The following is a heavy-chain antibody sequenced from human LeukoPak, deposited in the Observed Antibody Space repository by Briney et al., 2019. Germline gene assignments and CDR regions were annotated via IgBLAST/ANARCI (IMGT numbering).Heavy chain of an antibody. Sequence: GGSLRLSCAASGFTFSSYAMHWVRQAPGKGLEWVAVISYDGSNKYYADSVMGRFTISRDNSKNTLYLQMNSLRAEDTAVYYCARAPTSSGYYFDYWGQGTLVTVSS. J-gene: IGHJ4*02. CDR3: ARAPTSSGYYFDY. V-gene: IGHV3-30*04. CDR2: ISYDGSNK. D-gene: IGHD3-22*01. CDR1: GFTFSSYA.